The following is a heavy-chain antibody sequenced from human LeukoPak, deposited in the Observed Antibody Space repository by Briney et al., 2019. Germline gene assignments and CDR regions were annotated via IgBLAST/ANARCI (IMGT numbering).Heavy chain of an antibody. D-gene: IGHD4-17*01. CDR1: GGSLTSYY. V-gene: IGHV4-59*01. CDR2: VFYSGNT. CDR3: ASYSSDYYAFDI. J-gene: IGHJ3*02. Sequence: SETLSLTCTVSGGSLTSYYWSWIRQPPGKGLEWIGYVFYSGNTNYNPSLKSRVTISVDTSKNQFSLKLSSVTAADTAVYYCASYSSDYYAFDIWGQGTMVTVST.